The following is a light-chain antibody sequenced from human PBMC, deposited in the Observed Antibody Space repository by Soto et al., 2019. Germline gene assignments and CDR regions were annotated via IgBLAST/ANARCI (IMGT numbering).Light chain of an antibody. Sequence: EIVLRQSPGTLSLSPGERATLSCRASQSVSSSYLAWYQQKPGQAPRLLIYGASSRATGIPDRFSGSGSGTDFTLTISGLEPEDFAVYYCQQYGSSPWTFGQGTKVDI. CDR1: QSVSSSY. CDR3: QQYGSSPWT. CDR2: GAS. V-gene: IGKV3-20*01. J-gene: IGKJ1*01.